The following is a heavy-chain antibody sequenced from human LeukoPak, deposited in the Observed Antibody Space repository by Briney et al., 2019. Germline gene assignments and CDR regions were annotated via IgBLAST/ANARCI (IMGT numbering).Heavy chain of an antibody. CDR3: ARGSRNYGDYQGRLYYYYYMDV. J-gene: IGHJ6*03. CDR1: GFTFSSYA. Sequence: GGSLRLSCAASGFTFSSYAMSWVRQAPGKGLEWVSAISGSGGSTYYADSVKGRFTISRDNSKNTLYLQMNSLRAEDTAVYYCARGSRNYGDYQGRLYYYYYMDVWGKGTTVTVSS. V-gene: IGHV3-23*01. D-gene: IGHD4-17*01. CDR2: ISGSGGST.